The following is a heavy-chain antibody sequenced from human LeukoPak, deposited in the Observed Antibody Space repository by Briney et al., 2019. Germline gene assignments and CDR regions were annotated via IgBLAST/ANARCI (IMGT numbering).Heavy chain of an antibody. V-gene: IGHV1-24*01. J-gene: IGHJ4*02. CDR2: FDPEDGET. CDR3: ATFIRRDGYNYFDY. CDR1: GYTLTELS. Sequence: ASVKVSCKVSGYTLTELSMHWVRQAPGKGLEWMGGFDPEDGETTYAQKFQGRVTMTEDTSTDTAYMELSSLRSEDTAVYYCATFIRRDGYNYFDYWGQGTLVTVSS. D-gene: IGHD5-24*01.